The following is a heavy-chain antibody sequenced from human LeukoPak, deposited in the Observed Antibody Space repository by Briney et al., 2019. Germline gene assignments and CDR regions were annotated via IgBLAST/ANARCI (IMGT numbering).Heavy chain of an antibody. Sequence: ASVKVSCKASGYTFTSYYMHWVRQAPGQGLEWMGIINPSGGSTSYAQKFQGRVTMTRDTSTSTVYMELSSLRPEDTAVYYCARIAAAADGGFDPWGQGPLVTVSS. CDR3: ARIAAAADGGFDP. CDR1: GYTFTSYY. J-gene: IGHJ5*02. V-gene: IGHV1-46*01. D-gene: IGHD6-13*01. CDR2: INPSGGST.